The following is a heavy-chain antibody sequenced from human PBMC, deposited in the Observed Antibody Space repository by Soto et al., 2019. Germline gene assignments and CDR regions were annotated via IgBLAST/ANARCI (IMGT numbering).Heavy chain of an antibody. D-gene: IGHD3-22*01. CDR3: AKPVYYYDSSGYDY. V-gene: IGHV3-23*01. Sequence: PXVSLLLSCAASGFTFSSYAMSWVRQAPGKGLEWVSAISGSGGSTYYADSVKGRFTISRDNSKNTLYLQMNSLRAEDTAVYYCAKPVYYYDSSGYDYWGQGTLVTVSS. CDR2: ISGSGGST. CDR1: GFTFSSYA. J-gene: IGHJ4*02.